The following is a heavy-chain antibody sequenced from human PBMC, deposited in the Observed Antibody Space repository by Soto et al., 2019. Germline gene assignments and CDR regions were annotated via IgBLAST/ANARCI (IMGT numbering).Heavy chain of an antibody. D-gene: IGHD6-13*01. V-gene: IGHV1-69*13. Sequence: PSVKVSCKASGGTFSSYAISWARQAPGQGLEWMGGIIPIFGTANYAQQFQGRVTITADESTSTAYMELSSLKAEHQAVYYCASSRAAAGTYYLDYWRQGTLVTVSS. CDR1: GGTFSSYA. CDR2: IIPIFGTA. CDR3: ASSRAAAGTYYLDY. J-gene: IGHJ4*02.